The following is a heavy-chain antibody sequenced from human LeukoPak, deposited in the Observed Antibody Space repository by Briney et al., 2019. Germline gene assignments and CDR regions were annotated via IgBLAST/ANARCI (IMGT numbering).Heavy chain of an antibody. Sequence: SETLSLTCTVSGYSISSGYYWGWIRQPPGKGLEWIGSIYHSGSTYYNPSLKSRVTISVDTSKNQFSLKLSSVTAADTAVYYCARVVGIYDAFDIWGQGTMVTVSS. CDR2: IYHSGST. J-gene: IGHJ3*02. D-gene: IGHD2-15*01. CDR3: ARVVGIYDAFDI. CDR1: GYSISSGYY. V-gene: IGHV4-38-2*02.